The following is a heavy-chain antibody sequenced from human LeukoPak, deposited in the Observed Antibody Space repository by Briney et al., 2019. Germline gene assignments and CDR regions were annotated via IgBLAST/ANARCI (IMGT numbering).Heavy chain of an antibody. CDR2: ISSSGSTI. CDR3: ARDPRSYWYFDY. D-gene: IGHD1-26*01. V-gene: IGHV3-48*03. Sequence: GGSLRLSCAASGFTFDDCGMSWVRQPPGRGLEWVSYISSSGSTIYYADSVKGRFTISRDNAKNSLYLQMNSLRAEDTAVYYCARDPRSYWYFDYWGQGTLVTVSS. J-gene: IGHJ4*02. CDR1: GFTFDDCG.